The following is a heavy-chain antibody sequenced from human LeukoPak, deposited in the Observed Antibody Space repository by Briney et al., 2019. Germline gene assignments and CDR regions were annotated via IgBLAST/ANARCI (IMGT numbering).Heavy chain of an antibody. D-gene: IGHD3-22*01. V-gene: IGHV1-69*05. Sequence: GASVKVSCKASGGTFSSYAISWVRQAPGQGLEWMGRIIPIFGTANYAQKFQGRVTITTDESTGTAYMELSSPRSEDTAVYYCAREGTDYYDSSGYFWGQGTLVTVSS. CDR2: IIPIFGTA. CDR3: AREGTDYYDSSGYF. J-gene: IGHJ4*02. CDR1: GGTFSSYA.